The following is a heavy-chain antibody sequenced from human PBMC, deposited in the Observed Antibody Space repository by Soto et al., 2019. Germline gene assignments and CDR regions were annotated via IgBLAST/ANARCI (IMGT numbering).Heavy chain of an antibody. D-gene: IGHD6-13*01. CDR1: GGSISSGGYY. Sequence: QVQLQESGPGLVKPSQTLSLTCTVSGGSISSGGYYWSWIRQHPGKGLEWIRYIYYSGSTYYNPSLKSRVTISVDTSKNQFSLKLSSVTAADTAVYYCARGGAAAGTGWFDPWGQGTLVTVSS. V-gene: IGHV4-31*03. CDR3: ARGGAAAGTGWFDP. J-gene: IGHJ5*02. CDR2: IYYSGST.